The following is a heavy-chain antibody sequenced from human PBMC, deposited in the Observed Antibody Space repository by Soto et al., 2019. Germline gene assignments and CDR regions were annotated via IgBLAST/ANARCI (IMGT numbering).Heavy chain of an antibody. Sequence: QVQLVQSGAEVKKPGSPVRISCTASGDTFNFYTISWVRQVPGQGPEWMGRIIPMLGMSNYAQKFQGRVTIMADKSTNTVYMNLSGLTSEDTAVYYCANNYGSGSTHFDYWGQGTLVTVS. CDR2: IIPMLGMS. J-gene: IGHJ4*02. D-gene: IGHD3-10*01. CDR1: GDTFNFYT. V-gene: IGHV1-69*02. CDR3: ANNYGSGSTHFDY.